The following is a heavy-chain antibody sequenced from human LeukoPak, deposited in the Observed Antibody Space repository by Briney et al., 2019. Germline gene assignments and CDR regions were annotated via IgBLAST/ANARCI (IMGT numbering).Heavy chain of an antibody. J-gene: IGHJ3*02. V-gene: IGHV1-46*01. Sequence: GASVKVSCKASGYTFTSYYMHWVRQAPGQGLEWMGIINPSGGSTSYAQKFQGRVTMTRDTSTSTAYMELRSLRSDDTAVYYCARDLGLAAAGAFDIWGQGTMVTVSS. CDR1: GYTFTSYY. CDR3: ARDLGLAAAGAFDI. D-gene: IGHD6-13*01. CDR2: INPSGGST.